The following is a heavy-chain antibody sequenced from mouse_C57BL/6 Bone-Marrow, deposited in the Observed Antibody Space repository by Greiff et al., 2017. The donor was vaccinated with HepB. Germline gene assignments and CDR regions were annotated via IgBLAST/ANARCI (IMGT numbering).Heavy chain of an antibody. CDR1: GYTFTDYN. J-gene: IGHJ3*01. Sequence: VQLQQSGPELVKPGASVKMSCKASGYTFTDYNMHWVKQSHGKSLEWIGYINPNNGGTSYNQKFKGKATLTVNKSSSTAYMELRSLTSEDSAVYYCARDDGSSLAWFAYWGQGTLVTVSA. V-gene: IGHV1-22*01. CDR3: ARDDGSSLAWFAY. CDR2: INPNNGGT. D-gene: IGHD1-1*01.